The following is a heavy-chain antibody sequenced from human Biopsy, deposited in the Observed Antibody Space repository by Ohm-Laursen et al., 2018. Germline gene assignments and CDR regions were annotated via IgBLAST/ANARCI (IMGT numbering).Heavy chain of an antibody. CDR2: IYYSVMT. CDR1: GDSVTKYY. V-gene: IGHV4-59*02. D-gene: IGHD4-11*01. Sequence: GTLSLTCTVPGDSVTKYYWSWIRQPPGKGLEWIGHIYYSVMTNYNPSLQSRVSISVDASRNQVSLTLSSVTAADTAVYCCARDSGILNYGNFKYYHYYGMDVWGQGTKVTVSS. J-gene: IGHJ6*02. CDR3: ARDSGILNYGNFKYYHYYGMDV.